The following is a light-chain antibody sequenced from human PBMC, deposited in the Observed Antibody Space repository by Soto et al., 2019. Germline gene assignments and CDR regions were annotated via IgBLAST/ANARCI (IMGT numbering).Light chain of an antibody. CDR2: DAS. CDR1: QSVSSY. CDR3: QQRSNSFT. Sequence: EIVLTQSPATLSLSPRERATLSCRASQSVSSYLAWYQQKPGQAPRLLIYDASNRATGIPARFSGSGSGTDFTLTISSLEPEDFAVYYCQQRSNSFTFGPGTKVDIK. V-gene: IGKV3-11*01. J-gene: IGKJ3*01.